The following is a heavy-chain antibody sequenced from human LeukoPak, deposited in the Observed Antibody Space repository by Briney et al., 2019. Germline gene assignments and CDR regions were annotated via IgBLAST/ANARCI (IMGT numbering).Heavy chain of an antibody. CDR3: ARGRSNTSWFGWFDP. D-gene: IGHD3-10*01. CDR2: INPNSGAT. CDR1: GYTFTGYL. Sequence: ASAKVSCKASGYTFTGYLIHWVRQAPGQGLEWMGWINPNSGATYYALKFQGRVTMARDSSISTAYVELSRLKSGDTAVYYCARGRSNTSWFGWFDPWGQGTRVTVSS. V-gene: IGHV1-2*02. J-gene: IGHJ5*02.